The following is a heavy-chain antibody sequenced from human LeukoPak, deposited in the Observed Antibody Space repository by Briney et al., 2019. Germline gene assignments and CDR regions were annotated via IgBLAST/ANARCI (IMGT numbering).Heavy chain of an antibody. CDR3: AEERSSIPAAANY. J-gene: IGHJ4*02. D-gene: IGHD6-13*01. CDR1: GFTFSSYA. CDR2: IGGSGDTT. Sequence: GGSLRLSCAASGFTFSSYAMSWVRQAPGKGLEWVSTIGGSGDTTFYADSVRGRFTISRDNSNNTLYLQMSSLRAEDTAVYYCAEERSSIPAAANYWGQGTLVTVSS. V-gene: IGHV3-23*01.